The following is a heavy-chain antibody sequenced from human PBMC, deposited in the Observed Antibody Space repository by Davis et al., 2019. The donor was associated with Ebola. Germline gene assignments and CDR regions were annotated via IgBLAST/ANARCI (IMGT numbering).Heavy chain of an antibody. Sequence: MPSATLSLTCTVSGGSISSYYWSWIRQPPGKGLEWIGYIYYSGSTDYNPSLKSRVTISLDTSKNQFSLKLNSVTAADTAMYYCARSGYTGYDPRINFDFWGQGTLVTVSS. J-gene: IGHJ4*02. V-gene: IGHV4-59*08. CDR1: GGSISSYY. CDR2: IYYSGST. D-gene: IGHD5-12*01. CDR3: ARSGYTGYDPRINFDF.